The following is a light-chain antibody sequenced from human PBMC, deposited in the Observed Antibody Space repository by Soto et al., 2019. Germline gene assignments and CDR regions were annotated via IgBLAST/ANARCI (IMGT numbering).Light chain of an antibody. V-gene: IGLV2-11*01. J-gene: IGLJ1*01. CDR3: CSYAGSDV. CDR2: DVS. CDR1: SSDVGGYNY. Sequence: QSALTQPRSVSGSPGQSVTISCTGTSSDVGGYNYVSWYQQHPGKAPKLMIYDVSKRPSGVPDRFSGSKSGNTDSLTISGRQAEDEADYYCCSYAGSDVFGTGTKLTVL.